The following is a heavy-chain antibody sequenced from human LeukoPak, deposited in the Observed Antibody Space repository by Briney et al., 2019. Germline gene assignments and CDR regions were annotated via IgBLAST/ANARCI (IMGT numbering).Heavy chain of an antibody. Sequence: PSETLSLTCTVSGGSIRSYYWSWIRQPPGKGLEWIGYIYYSGSTNYNPSLKSRVTISVDTSKNRFSLKLSSVTAADTAVYYCASLTPQLLGDSRRVFYYGMDVWGQGTTVTVSS. CDR2: IYYSGST. D-gene: IGHD2-2*01. CDR3: ASLTPQLLGDSRRVFYYGMDV. J-gene: IGHJ6*02. V-gene: IGHV4-59*01. CDR1: GGSIRSYY.